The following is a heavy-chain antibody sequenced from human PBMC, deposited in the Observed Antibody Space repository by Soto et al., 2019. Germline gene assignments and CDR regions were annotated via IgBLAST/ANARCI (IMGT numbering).Heavy chain of an antibody. CDR2: IWNDGSDT. D-gene: IGHD3-3*01. J-gene: IGHJ5*02. CDR3: ARFTDWLLLES. Sequence: QVELVESGGGVVQPGRSLRLSCVGSGFTFSRYGMHWVRQAPGKGLEWLGVIWNDGSDTHYVESVRGRFTISRDTSRNPLYLLMLSRKIEDTAVYYCARFTDWLLLESCGQGTLVTVSS. V-gene: IGHV3-33*03. CDR1: GFTFSRYG.